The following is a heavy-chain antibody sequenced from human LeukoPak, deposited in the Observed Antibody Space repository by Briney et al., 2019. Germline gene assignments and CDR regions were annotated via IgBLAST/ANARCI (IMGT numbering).Heavy chain of an antibody. CDR2: IHYSGNS. Sequence: SETLSLTCTVSGGSISSHYWSWIRLPPGKGLEWIGQIHYSGNSNCNASLKSRVTISIDTSKNQFSLRLSSVTAADTAVYYCARHDVWYAFDIWGQGTMVSVSS. V-gene: IGHV4-59*08. D-gene: IGHD2-8*01. CDR3: ARHDVWYAFDI. CDR1: GGSISSHY. J-gene: IGHJ3*02.